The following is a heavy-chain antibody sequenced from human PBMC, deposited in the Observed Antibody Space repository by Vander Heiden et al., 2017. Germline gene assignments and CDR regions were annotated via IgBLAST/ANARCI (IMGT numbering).Heavy chain of an antibody. CDR1: GGSISSTTYY. CDR3: ARQPAITRGYFDY. V-gene: IGHV4-39*01. D-gene: IGHD3-10*01. Sequence: GGSISSTTYYWGWIRQPPGKGLEWIGSIYYSGTTYYNPSPKSRVTISVDTSKNQFSLRLSSVTAADTAVYYCARQPAITRGYFDYWGQGTLVTVSS. J-gene: IGHJ4*02. CDR2: IYYSGTT.